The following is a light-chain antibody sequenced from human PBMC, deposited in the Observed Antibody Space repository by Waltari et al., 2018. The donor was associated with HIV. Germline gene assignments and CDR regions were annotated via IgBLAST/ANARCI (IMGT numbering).Light chain of an antibody. Sequence: QSALTQPPSVSGSPGQSVTISCTGTSSDVGSYYRVPLYQQPPGTAPKLLIYEVGNRPYGGPHRFAGSKSGNTASLTISGLQAEDEADYYCSSYTSSSTLVFGGGTKLTVL. CDR2: EVG. CDR1: SSDVGSYYR. J-gene: IGLJ2*01. V-gene: IGLV2-18*02. CDR3: SSYTSSSTLV.